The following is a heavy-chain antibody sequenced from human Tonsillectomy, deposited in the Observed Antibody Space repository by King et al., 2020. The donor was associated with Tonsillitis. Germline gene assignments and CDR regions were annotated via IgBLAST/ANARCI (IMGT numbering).Heavy chain of an antibody. D-gene: IGHD2-2*01. CDR1: GFTFSSYW. J-gene: IGHJ5*02. Sequence: VQLVESGGGLVQPRGSLRLSCAASGFTFSSYWMSWVRQAPGKGLEWVANIKQDGSEKYYVDSVKGRFTISRDNAKNSLYLQMNSLRAEDTAVYYCARDNRGVVLNWFDPWGQGTLVTVSS. CDR2: IKQDGSEK. CDR3: ARDNRGVVLNWFDP. V-gene: IGHV3-7*03.